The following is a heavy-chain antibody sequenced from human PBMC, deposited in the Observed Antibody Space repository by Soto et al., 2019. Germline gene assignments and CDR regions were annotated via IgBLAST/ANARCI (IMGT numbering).Heavy chain of an antibody. V-gene: IGHV3-30*18. Sequence: GGSLRLSCAASGFTFSSYGMHWVRQAPGKGLEWVAVISYDGSNKYYADSVKGRFTISRDNSKNTLYLQMNSLRAEDTAVYYCAKGLGYCSGGSCFHLALYYFDYWGQGTLVTVSS. D-gene: IGHD2-15*01. CDR2: ISYDGSNK. CDR3: AKGLGYCSGGSCFHLALYYFDY. CDR1: GFTFSSYG. J-gene: IGHJ4*02.